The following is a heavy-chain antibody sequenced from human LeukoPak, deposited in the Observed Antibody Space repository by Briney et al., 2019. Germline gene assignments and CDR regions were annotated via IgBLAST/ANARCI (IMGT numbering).Heavy chain of an antibody. D-gene: IGHD2-2*01. CDR1: GYRFTGCC. Sequence: GASVKVSCKPSGYRFTGCCMHWGREAPGQGLEWRGWINPKSGDPNYVQTFQGRVTLTRNTSIDTVYLELSRLKPAATAVYYCARDPARDTSTYGGLDFWGQGTLVTVSS. CDR3: ARDPARDTSTYGGLDF. J-gene: IGHJ4*02. V-gene: IGHV1-2*02. CDR2: INPKSGDP.